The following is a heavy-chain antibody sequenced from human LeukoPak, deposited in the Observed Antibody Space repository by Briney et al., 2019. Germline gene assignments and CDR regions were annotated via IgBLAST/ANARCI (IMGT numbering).Heavy chain of an antibody. CDR3: ARYSGYDGNPFYYYYYYMDV. CDR1: GGTFSSYA. CDR2: IIPIFGTA. J-gene: IGHJ6*03. D-gene: IGHD5-12*01. Sequence: SVKVSCKASGGTFSSYAISWVRQAPGQGLEWMGGIIPIFGTANYAQKFQGRVTITTDESTSTAYMELSSLRSEDTAVYYCARYSGYDGNPFYYYYYYMDVWGKGTTVTVSS. V-gene: IGHV1-69*05.